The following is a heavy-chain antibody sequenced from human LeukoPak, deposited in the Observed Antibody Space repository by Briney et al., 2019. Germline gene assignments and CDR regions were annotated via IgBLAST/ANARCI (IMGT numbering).Heavy chain of an antibody. J-gene: IGHJ4*02. Sequence: ASVKVSCKASGYTFTGYYMHWVRQAPGQGLEWMGWINPNSGGTNYAQKFQGRVIMTRNTSISTAYMELSSLKSEDTAVYYCARWGGSNFYDSSGYVDYWGQGTLVTVSS. CDR3: ARWGGSNFYDSSGYVDY. V-gene: IGHV1-2*02. D-gene: IGHD3-22*01. CDR2: INPNSGGT. CDR1: GYTFTGYY.